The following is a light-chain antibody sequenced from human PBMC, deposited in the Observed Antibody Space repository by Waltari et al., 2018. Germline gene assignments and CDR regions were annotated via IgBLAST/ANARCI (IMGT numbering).Light chain of an antibody. CDR1: QDINKW. Sequence: DIQMTQSPSSLSASVGDRVTITCRASQDINKWLAWYQQKPGKAPKLLIYKASTLQSGVPARFSGSGSGTDVSLTISSLQPEDFASYSCQQYHATPHTFGQGTKLEI. CDR3: QQYHATPHT. J-gene: IGKJ2*01. V-gene: IGKV1-9*01. CDR2: KAS.